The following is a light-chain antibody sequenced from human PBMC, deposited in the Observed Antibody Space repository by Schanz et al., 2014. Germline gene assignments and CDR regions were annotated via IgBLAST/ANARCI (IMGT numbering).Light chain of an antibody. J-gene: IGKJ1*01. CDR1: QSVSSSY. CDR3: QQYGSSSWT. V-gene: IGKV3-20*01. Sequence: EIVLTQSPGTLSLSPGERATLSCRASQSVSSSYLAWYQQKPGQAPRLLISGASSRATGIPDRVSGSGSGTDFTLTISRLEPEDFAVYYCQQYGSSSWTFGQGTKVEIK. CDR2: GAS.